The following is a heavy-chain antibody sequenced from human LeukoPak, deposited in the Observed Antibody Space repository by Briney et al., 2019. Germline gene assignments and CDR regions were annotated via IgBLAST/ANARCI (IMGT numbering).Heavy chain of an antibody. CDR1: GGTFSSYA. CDR3: AKGGNGDPQGSFDY. CDR2: IIPILGIA. J-gene: IGHJ4*02. V-gene: IGHV1-69*04. D-gene: IGHD1-1*01. Sequence: SVKVSCKASGGTFSSYAISWVRQAPGQGLEWMGRIIPILGIANYAQKFQGRVTITADKSTSTAYMELSSLRAEDMALYYCAKGGNGDPQGSFDYWGQGTLVTVSS.